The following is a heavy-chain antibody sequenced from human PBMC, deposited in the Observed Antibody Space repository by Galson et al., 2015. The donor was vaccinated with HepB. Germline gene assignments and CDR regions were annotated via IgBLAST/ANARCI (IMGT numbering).Heavy chain of an antibody. J-gene: IGHJ6*03. CDR2: ISGSGGST. CDR1: GFTFRTYD. D-gene: IGHD2-21*01. Sequence: SLRLSCAASGFTFRTYDMSWVRQAPGKGLEWVSAISGSGGSTNNADSAKGRFTISRDNSKNTLYLQMNSLRAEDTAVYYCAKGAYYYPMDVWGKGTTVTV. CDR3: AKGAYYYPMDV. V-gene: IGHV3-23*01.